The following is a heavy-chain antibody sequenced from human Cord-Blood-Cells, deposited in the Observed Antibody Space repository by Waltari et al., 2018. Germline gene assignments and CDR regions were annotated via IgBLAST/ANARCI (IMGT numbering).Heavy chain of an antibody. D-gene: IGHD1-26*01. J-gene: IGHJ3*02. V-gene: IGHV1-2*06. CDR2: INPNSGGT. Sequence: QVQLVQSGAEVKKPGASVKVSCKASGYTFTGYYMNWVRQAPGQGLEWMGRINPNSGGTNYAQKFQGRDTMTRDTSISTAYMELSRLRSDDTAVYYCARALQTTYSGSYYAFDIWGQGTMVTVSS. CDR3: ARALQTTYSGSYYAFDI. CDR1: GYTFTGYY.